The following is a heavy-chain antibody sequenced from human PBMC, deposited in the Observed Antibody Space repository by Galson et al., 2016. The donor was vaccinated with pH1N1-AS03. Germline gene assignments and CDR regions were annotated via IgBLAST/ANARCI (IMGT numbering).Heavy chain of an antibody. J-gene: IGHJ6*02. CDR2: ISGSGSGDST. CDR3: ARMASIYGMDV. V-gene: IGHV3-23*01. D-gene: IGHD2-8*01. CDR1: GFTFSSYA. Sequence: LRLSCAASGFTFSSYAMSWVRQAPGKGLEWVSGISGSGSGDSTYYTDSVKGRFTISRDNSKNTLYLQMNSLRAEDTAVYYCARMASIYGMDVWGQGTTVTVSS.